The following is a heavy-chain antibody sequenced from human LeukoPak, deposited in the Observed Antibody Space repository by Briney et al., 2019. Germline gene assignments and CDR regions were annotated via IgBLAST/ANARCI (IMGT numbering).Heavy chain of an antibody. V-gene: IGHV3-30*02. Sequence: PGRSLRLSCAASGFTFSSYAMHWVRQAPGKGLEWVAFIRYDGSNKYYADSVKGRFTISRDNSKNTLYLQMNSLRAEDTAVYYCAKGIILSGWYFDYWGQGTLVTVSS. CDR2: IRYDGSNK. D-gene: IGHD6-19*01. J-gene: IGHJ4*02. CDR1: GFTFSSYA. CDR3: AKGIILSGWYFDY.